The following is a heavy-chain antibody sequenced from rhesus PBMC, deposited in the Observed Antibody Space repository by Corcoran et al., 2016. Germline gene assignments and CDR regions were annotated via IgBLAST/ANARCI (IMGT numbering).Heavy chain of an antibody. Sequence: QVQLQESGPGLVKPSETLSLTCAVSGGSISSSYYYLSWIRQAPRKGPEEIGYITYRGSTRYNPAHKSRVTISRDTSRNQFSLKLSSVTAADTAVYYCARVPGVGATRSLDSWGQGVVVTVSS. CDR3: ARVPGVGATRSLDS. CDR2: ITYRGST. CDR1: GGSISSSYYY. J-gene: IGHJ6*01. D-gene: IGHD1-44*02. V-gene: IGHV4-122*02.